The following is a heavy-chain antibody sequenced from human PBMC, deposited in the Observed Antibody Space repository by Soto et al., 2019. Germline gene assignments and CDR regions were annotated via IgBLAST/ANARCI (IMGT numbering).Heavy chain of an antibody. CDR3: TRVRYCSGGSCSGYFDY. J-gene: IGHJ4*02. Sequence: GGSLRLSCAASGFTFSSYSMNWVRQAPGKGLEWVSSISSSSRYIYYADSVKGRFTISRDNAKNSLYLQMNSLRAEDTAVYYCTRVRYCSGGSCSGYFDYWGQGTLVTVSS. CDR1: GFTFSSYS. D-gene: IGHD2-15*01. CDR2: ISSSSRYI. V-gene: IGHV3-21*01.